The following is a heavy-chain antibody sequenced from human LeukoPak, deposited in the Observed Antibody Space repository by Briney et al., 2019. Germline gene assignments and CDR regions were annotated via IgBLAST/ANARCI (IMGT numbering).Heavy chain of an antibody. Sequence: GKSLRLSCIASGFTFRSYGMHWVRQAPGQGLEWVAFISYNGDNAYYADSVKGRFTVSRDNSRDTLSLEMDSLRTEDTAVYYCAKDAYLPYYYGSGSYYLLYYYYYGMDVWGQGTTVTVSS. CDR1: GFTFRSYG. V-gene: IGHV3-30*18. CDR3: AKDAYLPYYYGSGSYYLLYYYYYGMDV. CDR2: ISYNGDNA. D-gene: IGHD3-10*01. J-gene: IGHJ6*02.